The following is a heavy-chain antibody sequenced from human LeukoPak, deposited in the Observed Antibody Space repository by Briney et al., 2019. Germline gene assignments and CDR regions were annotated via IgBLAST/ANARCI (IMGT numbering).Heavy chain of an antibody. J-gene: IGHJ4*02. Sequence: GGSLRLSCAASGFIFGTYWMNWVRQAPGKGLEWVANISYTGTDIYYADSVKGRFTISRDNDKNSLYLQMNSLRAEDTAIYYCVRDRGTYRPIDYWGQGTLVTVSS. V-gene: IGHV3-7*03. CDR3: VRDRGTYRPIDY. D-gene: IGHD1-26*01. CDR2: ISYTGTDI. CDR1: GFIFGTYW.